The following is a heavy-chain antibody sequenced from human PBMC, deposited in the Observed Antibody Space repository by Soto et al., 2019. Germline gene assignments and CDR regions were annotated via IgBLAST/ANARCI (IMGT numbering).Heavy chain of an antibody. CDR2: IIPILGIA. Sequence: QVQLVQSGAEVKKPGSSVKVSCKASGGTFSSYTISWVRQAPGQGLEWMGRIIPILGIANYAQKFQGRVTITTDKPTRTAYMELSSLRSEDTAVYYCARGYGDYVDYWGQGTLVTVSS. D-gene: IGHD4-17*01. CDR1: GGTFSSYT. V-gene: IGHV1-69*02. CDR3: ARGYGDYVDY. J-gene: IGHJ4*02.